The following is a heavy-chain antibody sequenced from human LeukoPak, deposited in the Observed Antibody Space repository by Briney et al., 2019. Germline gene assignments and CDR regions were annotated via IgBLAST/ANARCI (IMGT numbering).Heavy chain of an antibody. CDR1: GFTFGEYA. Sequence: GGSLRLSCAASGFTFGEYAMRWVRQAPGKGLEWVSGISWNSGSIGYADSVKGRFTISRDNAKNSLYLQMNSLRAEDTALYYCAKDRADYYGSDGMDVWGQGTTVTVSS. CDR3: AKDRADYYGSDGMDV. V-gene: IGHV3-9*01. D-gene: IGHD3-10*01. CDR2: ISWNSGSI. J-gene: IGHJ6*02.